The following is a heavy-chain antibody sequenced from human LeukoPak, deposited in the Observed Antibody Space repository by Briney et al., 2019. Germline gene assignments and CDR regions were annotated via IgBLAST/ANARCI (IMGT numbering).Heavy chain of an antibody. J-gene: IGHJ6*02. D-gene: IGHD2-2*01. Sequence: GGSLRLSCAASGFTFSSHSMNWVRQAPGKGLEWVAVISYDGSNKYYADSVKGRFTISRDNSKNTLYLQMNSQRAEDTAVYYCARDTDIVVVPAASWGIYYYYGMDVWGQGTTVTVSS. V-gene: IGHV3-30*03. CDR2: ISYDGSNK. CDR3: ARDTDIVVVPAASWGIYYYYGMDV. CDR1: GFTFSSHS.